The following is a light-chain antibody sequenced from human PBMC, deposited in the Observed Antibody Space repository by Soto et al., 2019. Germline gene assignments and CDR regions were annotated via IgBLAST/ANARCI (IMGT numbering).Light chain of an antibody. V-gene: IGKV3-20*01. Sequence: EIVLTQSPGTLSVSPGERVTLSCRASQNVSSGYLAWYQQKPGQAPRLLIYGASTRAAGIPDRFSANGSGTDFALTLSRLEPEDFVVYHCQQYGTTPPTFGPGTKV. CDR3: QQYGTTPPT. J-gene: IGKJ3*01. CDR2: GAS. CDR1: QNVSSGY.